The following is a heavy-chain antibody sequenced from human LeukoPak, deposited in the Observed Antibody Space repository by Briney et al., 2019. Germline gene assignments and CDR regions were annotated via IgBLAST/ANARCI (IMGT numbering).Heavy chain of an antibody. J-gene: IGHJ4*02. Sequence: GGSLRLSCAASGFTFSSYGMSWVRQAPGKGLEWVSAISGSGGSTYYADSVKGRFTISRDNSKNTLYLQMNSLRAEDTAVYYCAKPVSGSYNPFDYWGQGTLVTVSS. CDR2: ISGSGGST. CDR1: GFTFSSYG. V-gene: IGHV3-23*01. D-gene: IGHD1-26*01. CDR3: AKPVSGSYNPFDY.